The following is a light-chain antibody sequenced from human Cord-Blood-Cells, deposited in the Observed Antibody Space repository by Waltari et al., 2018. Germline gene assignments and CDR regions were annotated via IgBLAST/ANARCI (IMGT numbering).Light chain of an antibody. V-gene: IGLV3-1*01. CDR2: QDS. CDR3: QAWDSSTVV. J-gene: IGLJ2*01. Sequence: SYELTQPPPVSVSPGQTASITCSGDKLGDKYACWYPQKPGQAPVLGIYQDSQRPSGSPGRFSGSNSGNRATLTISGTQAMDEADYYCQAWDSSTVVFGGGTKLTVL. CDR1: KLGDKY.